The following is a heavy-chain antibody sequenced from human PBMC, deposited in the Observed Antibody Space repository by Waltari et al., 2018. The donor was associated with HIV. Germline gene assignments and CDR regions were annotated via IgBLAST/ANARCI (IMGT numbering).Heavy chain of an antibody. V-gene: IGHV1-8*01. CDR2: MNPNSGNT. D-gene: IGHD6-19*01. CDR3: ARARELGIAVAADY. CDR1: GYTFTSYD. Sequence: QVQLVQSGAEVKKPGASVKVSCKASGYTFTSYDINWVRQATGQGLEWMGWMNPNSGNTGYAQKFQGRVTMTRNTAISTAYMELSSLGSEDTAVYYCARARELGIAVAADYWGQGTLVTVSS. J-gene: IGHJ4*02.